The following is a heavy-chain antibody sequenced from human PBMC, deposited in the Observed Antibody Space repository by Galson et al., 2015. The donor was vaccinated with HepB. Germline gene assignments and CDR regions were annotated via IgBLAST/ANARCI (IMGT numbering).Heavy chain of an antibody. D-gene: IGHD2-2*02. CDR1: GFTFSGSA. CDR3: AKTKPYCSGINCYTVVGRAFDI. CDR2: ISGSSDRT. J-gene: IGHJ3*02. Sequence: SLRLSCAASGFTFSGSAMSWVRQAPGKGLEWVSGISGSSDRTYNADSVKGRFTISRDNSKNTLYLQINSLRVEDTVVYYCAKTKPYCSGINCYTVVGRAFDIWGQGTMVTVSS. V-gene: IGHV3-23*01.